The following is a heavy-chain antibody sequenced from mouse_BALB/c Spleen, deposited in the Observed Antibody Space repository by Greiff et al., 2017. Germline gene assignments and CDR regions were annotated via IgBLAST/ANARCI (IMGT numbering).Heavy chain of an antibody. V-gene: IGHV3-6*02. CDR3: AREHYSPYAMDY. CDR2: ISYDGSN. Sequence: DVKLQESGPGLVKPSQSLSLTCSVTGYSITSGYYWNWIRQFPGNKLEWMGYISYDGSNNYNPSLKNRISITRDTSKNQFFLKLNSVTTEDTATYYCAREHYSPYAMDYWGQGTSVTVSS. J-gene: IGHJ4*01. D-gene: IGHD1-2*01. CDR1: GYSITSGYY.